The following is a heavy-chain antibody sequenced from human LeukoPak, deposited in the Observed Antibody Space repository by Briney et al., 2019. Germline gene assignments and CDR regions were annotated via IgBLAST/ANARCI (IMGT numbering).Heavy chain of an antibody. CDR1: GFNFDDYT. J-gene: IGHJ6*03. V-gene: IGHV3-43*01. Sequence: GGSLRLSCAASGFNFDDYTMHWVRQAPGKGLEWVSLISWDGVSTYYADSVKGRFTISRDNSKDSLYLQINSLRSEDTALYYCAKSAARLVSDYYYYMDVWGKGTTVTVSS. CDR3: AKSAARLVSDYYYYMDV. D-gene: IGHD6-6*01. CDR2: ISWDGVST.